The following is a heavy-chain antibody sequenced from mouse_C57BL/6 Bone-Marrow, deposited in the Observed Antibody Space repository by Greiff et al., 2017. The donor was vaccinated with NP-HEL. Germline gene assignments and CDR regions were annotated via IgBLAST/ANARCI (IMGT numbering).Heavy chain of an antibody. J-gene: IGHJ4*01. CDR2: IYPGSGRT. V-gene: IGHV1-55*01. D-gene: IGHD2-4*01. CDR1: GYTFTSYW. CDR3: AREGGLRRYAMDY. Sequence: VQLKQPGAELVKPGASVKMSCKASGYTFTSYWITWVKQRPGQGLEWIGDIYPGSGRTNYNEKFKSKATLTVDTSSSTAYMQLSSLTSEDSAVYYCAREGGLRRYAMDYWGKGTSVTVSS.